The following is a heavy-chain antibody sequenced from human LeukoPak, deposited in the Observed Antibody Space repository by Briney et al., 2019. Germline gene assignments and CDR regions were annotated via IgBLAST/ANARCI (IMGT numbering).Heavy chain of an antibody. V-gene: IGHV3-33*01. CDR1: GFTFSTYG. CDR2: MWYDGSNK. Sequence: PGGSLRLSCAASGFTFSTYGMHWVRQTPGQGLEWVAVMWYDGSNKYYADSVKGRFTISRDDSKNTQYLQMNSLRVADTAVYYCARDGYSGSKRGFYFDSWGQGTLVTVSS. J-gene: IGHJ4*02. CDR3: ARDGYSGSKRGFYFDS. D-gene: IGHD5-12*01.